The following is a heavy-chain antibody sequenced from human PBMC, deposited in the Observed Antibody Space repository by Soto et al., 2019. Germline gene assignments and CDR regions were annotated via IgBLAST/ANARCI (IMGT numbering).Heavy chain of an antibody. CDR2: TVPLSGTP. V-gene: IGHV1-69*06. CDR1: GANSNSYS. J-gene: IGHJ4*02. CDR3: ARDWRQMSRGGFFDY. Sequence: QVRLVQSGSEVKKPGSSVRLSCKVSGANSNSYSIAWVRQAPGHGLEWMGTTVPLSGTPNYAQKFLDRVTLTADKSTSTAYMELSSLRSEDTGIYYCARDWRQMSRGGFFDYWGQGSLVSVSS. D-gene: IGHD3-16*01.